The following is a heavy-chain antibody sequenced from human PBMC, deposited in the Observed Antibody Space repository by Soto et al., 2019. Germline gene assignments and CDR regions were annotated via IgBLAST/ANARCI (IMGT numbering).Heavy chain of an antibody. CDR2: FDPEDGET. V-gene: IGHV1-24*01. D-gene: IGHD6-6*01. CDR3: ATVGYSSSSRYYGMDV. J-gene: IGHJ6*02. CDR1: GYTLTELS. Sequence: ASVKVSCKVSGYTLTELSMHWVRQAPGKGLEWMGGFDPEDGETIYAQKFQGRVTMTEDTSTDTAYMELSSLRSEDTAVYYCATVGYSSSSRYYGMDVWGQGTTVTVSS.